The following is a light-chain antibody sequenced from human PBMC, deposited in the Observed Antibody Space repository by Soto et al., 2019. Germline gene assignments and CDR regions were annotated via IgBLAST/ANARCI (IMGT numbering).Light chain of an antibody. CDR1: HTISSW. Sequence: DNQITQSPSTLSGSVGDRVTITCRASHTISSWLAWYQQKPGKAPKLLIYKASTLKSGVPSRFSGSGSGTEFTLTISSLQPDDFATYYCQHYNSDSEAFGQGTKV. CDR3: QHYNSDSEA. CDR2: KAS. V-gene: IGKV1-5*03. J-gene: IGKJ1*01.